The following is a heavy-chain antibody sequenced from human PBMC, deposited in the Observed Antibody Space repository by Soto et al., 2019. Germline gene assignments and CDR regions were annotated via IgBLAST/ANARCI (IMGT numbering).Heavy chain of an antibody. CDR2: ISGSGGST. CDR3: AKDITGIAAAEGY. J-gene: IGHJ4*02. Sequence: VGSLRLSCAASGFTFSSYAMGWVRQAPGKGLEWVSAISGSGGSTYYADSVKGRFTISRDNSKNTLYLQMNSLRAEDTAVYYCAKDITGIAAAEGYWGQGTLVTVSS. CDR1: GFTFSSYA. V-gene: IGHV3-23*01. D-gene: IGHD6-13*01.